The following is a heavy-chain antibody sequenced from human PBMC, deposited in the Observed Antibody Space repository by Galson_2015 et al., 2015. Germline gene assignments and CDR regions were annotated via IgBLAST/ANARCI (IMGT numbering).Heavy chain of an antibody. V-gene: IGHV3-23*01. J-gene: IGHJ6*02. CDR1: GFPFSIFA. Sequence: SLRLSCAASGFPFSIFAMSWVRQAPGKGLEWVSAISGSGGSAHYADSVKGRFTISRDNSKNTLYLQMNSLRDDDTAVYYCAKSGLAKAGDYYYGMDVWGQGTTVTVSS. D-gene: IGHD6-19*01. CDR3: AKSGLAKAGDYYYGMDV. CDR2: ISGSGGSA.